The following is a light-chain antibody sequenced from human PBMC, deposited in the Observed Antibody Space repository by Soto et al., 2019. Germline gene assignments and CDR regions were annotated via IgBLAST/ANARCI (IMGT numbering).Light chain of an antibody. CDR2: EGG. V-gene: IGLV2-23*01. Sequence: QSALTQPASVSGSPGQSITISCTGTSSDVGNYNLVSWYQQYPCKAPKLMIYEGGKRPSGVSNRFSGSKSGNAASLTSSGLQAEDEADYYCCSFALRSTLIFGGGTQLTVL. J-gene: IGLJ2*01. CDR3: CSFALRSTLI. CDR1: SSDVGNYNL.